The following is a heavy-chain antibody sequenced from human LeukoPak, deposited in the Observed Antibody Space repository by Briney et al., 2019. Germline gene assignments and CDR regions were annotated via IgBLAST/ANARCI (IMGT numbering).Heavy chain of an antibody. CDR3: AKESCSGGSCSLYYYYYGMDV. V-gene: IGHV3-30*18. D-gene: IGHD2-15*01. J-gene: IGHJ6*02. Sequence: GGSLRLSCAASGFTFSSYGMPWVRQAPGKGLEWVAVISYDGSNKYYADSVKGRFTISRDNSKNTLYLQMNSLRAEDTAVYYCAKESCSGGSCSLYYYYYGMDVWGQGTTVTVSS. CDR1: GFTFSSYG. CDR2: ISYDGSNK.